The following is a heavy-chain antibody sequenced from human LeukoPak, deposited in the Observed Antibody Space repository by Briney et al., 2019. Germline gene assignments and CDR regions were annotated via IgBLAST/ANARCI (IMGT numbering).Heavy chain of an antibody. CDR1: GFTFSSYS. V-gene: IGHV3-21*01. J-gene: IGHJ3*02. CDR3: ARGSGSGSYDAFDI. CDR2: ISSSSSYI. D-gene: IGHD3-10*01. Sequence: PGGSLRLSCAASGFTFSSYSMNWVRQAPGKGLEWVSSISSSSSYIHYADSVKGRFTISRDNAKNSLYLQMNSLRAEDTAVYYCARGSGSGSYDAFDIWGQGTMVTVSS.